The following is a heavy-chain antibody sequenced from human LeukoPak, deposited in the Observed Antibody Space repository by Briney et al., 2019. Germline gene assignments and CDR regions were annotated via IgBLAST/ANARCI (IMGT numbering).Heavy chain of an antibody. D-gene: IGHD2-21*02. CDR3: ARDGLRRPPTPYCGGDCPLDY. Sequence: GGSLRLSCAASEFTFSDYYMSWIRQAPGKGLEWVSFISATGSSTYYADSVKGRFTISRDNAKNSLYLQMNSLRVEDTAMYYCARDGLRRPPTPYCGGDCPLDYWGQGTLVSVSS. J-gene: IGHJ4*02. V-gene: IGHV3-11*01. CDR2: ISATGSST. CDR1: EFTFSDYY.